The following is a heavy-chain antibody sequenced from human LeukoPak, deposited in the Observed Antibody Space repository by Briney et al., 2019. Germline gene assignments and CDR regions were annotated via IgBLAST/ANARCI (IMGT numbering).Heavy chain of an antibody. CDR1: GGSISSGGYY. J-gene: IGHJ3*02. D-gene: IGHD3-22*01. Sequence: SETLSLTCTVSGGSISSGGYYWSWIRQHPGKGLEWIGYIYYSGSTYYNPSLKSRVTISVDTSKNQFSLKLSSVTAADTAVYYCARYFDSSGYYDDAFDIWGQGTMVTVSS. CDR3: ARYFDSSGYYDDAFDI. CDR2: IYYSGST. V-gene: IGHV4-31*03.